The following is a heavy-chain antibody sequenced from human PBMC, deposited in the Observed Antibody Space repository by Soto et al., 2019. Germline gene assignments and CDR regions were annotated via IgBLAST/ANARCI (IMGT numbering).Heavy chain of an antibody. V-gene: IGHV4-28*01. J-gene: IGHJ4*02. Sequence: PSETLSLTCAVSGYSISSSNWWGWIRQPPGKGLEWIGYIYYSGSTKYNPSLKSRVIMSVDTSKNQFSLKVSSVTAVDTAVYYCASGSRITMVRGVPGYFDYWGQGTLVTVSS. CDR3: ASGSRITMVRGVPGYFDY. CDR1: GYSISSSNW. D-gene: IGHD3-10*01. CDR2: IYYSGST.